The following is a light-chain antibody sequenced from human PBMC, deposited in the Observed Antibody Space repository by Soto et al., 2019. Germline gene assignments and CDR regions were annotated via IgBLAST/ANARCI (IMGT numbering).Light chain of an antibody. CDR2: DAS. Sequence: EIVLTQSPATLSLSPGERATLSCRASQSVSSSLAWYQQRPGQAPRLLIYDASNRATGIPARFSGSGSGTDFTLSISSLEPEDFAVYYCQPRRSWPPVTFGQGTRLEIK. CDR1: QSVSSS. V-gene: IGKV3-11*01. J-gene: IGKJ5*01. CDR3: QPRRSWPPVT.